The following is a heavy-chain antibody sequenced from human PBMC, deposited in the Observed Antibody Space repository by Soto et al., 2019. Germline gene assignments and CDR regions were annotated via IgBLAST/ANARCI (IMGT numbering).Heavy chain of an antibody. CDR3: ARLSPYYYDSRAPGGMDV. V-gene: IGHV1-69*06. CDR2: IIPIFGTA. J-gene: IGHJ6*02. D-gene: IGHD3-22*01. CDR1: GGTFSSYA. Sequence: ASVNVSCKASGGTFSSYAISWVRQAPGQGLEWMGGIIPIFGTANYAQKFQGRVTITADKSTSTAYMELSSLRSEDTAVYYCARLSPYYYDSRAPGGMDVWGQGTTVTVSS.